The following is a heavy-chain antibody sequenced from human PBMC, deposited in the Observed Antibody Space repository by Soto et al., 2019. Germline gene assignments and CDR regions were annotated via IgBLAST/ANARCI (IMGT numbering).Heavy chain of an antibody. D-gene: IGHD3-22*01. CDR1: GFTFSSYA. J-gene: IGHJ2*01. V-gene: IGHV3-66*01. CDR3: ARAPTGYYDSSGYYYNYWYFDL. CDR2: IYSGGST. Sequence: GGSLRLSCAASGFTFSSYAMSWVRQAPGKGLECVSVIYSGGSTYYADSVKARFTISRDNSKNTLYLQMNSLRAEDTAVYYCARAPTGYYDSSGYYYNYWYFDLWGRGTLVTVSS.